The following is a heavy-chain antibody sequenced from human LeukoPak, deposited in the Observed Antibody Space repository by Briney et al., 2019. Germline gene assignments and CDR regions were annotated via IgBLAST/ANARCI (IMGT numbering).Heavy chain of an antibody. Sequence: SETLSLTCSVSSGSISISNHFWGWIRQPPGKGLEWIASRSSTGLTHYHPSLESRISVSVETSKSQFSLKLTSLTAADTAVYYCAFSGWFWGAFDYWGQGILVTVSS. D-gene: IGHD6-19*01. J-gene: IGHJ4*02. CDR3: AFSGWFWGAFDY. CDR2: RSSTGLT. V-gene: IGHV4-39*01. CDR1: SGSISISNHF.